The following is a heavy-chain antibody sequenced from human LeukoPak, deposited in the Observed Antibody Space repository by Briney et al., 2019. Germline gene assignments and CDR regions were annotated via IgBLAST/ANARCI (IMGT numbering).Heavy chain of an antibody. CDR3: ARDRSRSGDDYELDY. CDR2: IKEDGSEK. CDR1: GFTLSSYW. Sequence: GGSLRLSCAASGFTLSSYWMSWVRQAPGKGLEWVANIKEDGSEKHYIDSAKGRFTISRDNAKNSLYLLMNSLRPEDTAVYYCARDRSRSGDDYELDYWGQGTLVTVSS. J-gene: IGHJ4*02. V-gene: IGHV3-7*01. D-gene: IGHD5-12*01.